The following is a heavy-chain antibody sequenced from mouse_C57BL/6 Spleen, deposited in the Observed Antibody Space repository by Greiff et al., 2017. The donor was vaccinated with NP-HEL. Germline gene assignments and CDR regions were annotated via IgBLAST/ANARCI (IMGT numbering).Heavy chain of an antibody. CDR1: GFNITDYY. CDR3: ARGGAMDY. V-gene: IGHV14-2*01. CDR2: IDPGDGET. Sequence: VQLQQSGAELVKPGASVKLSCTASGFNITDYYMHWVKQRTEQGLEWIGRIDPGDGETKYAPKFQGKATITADTSSNTAYLQLSSLTSEDTAVYYCARGGAMDYWGQGTSVTVSS. J-gene: IGHJ4*01.